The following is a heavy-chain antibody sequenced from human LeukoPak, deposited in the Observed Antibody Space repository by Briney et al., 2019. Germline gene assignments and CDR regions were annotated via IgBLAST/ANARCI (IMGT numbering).Heavy chain of an antibody. CDR1: GYTFSSYS. CDR2: ISAYNGNT. CDR3: ARDESSGSYYFDY. D-gene: IGHD1-26*01. V-gene: IGHV1-18*01. Sequence: GASVKVSCKASGYTFSSYSISWVRQAPGQGLEWMAWISAYNGNTKYAQKLQGRVTMTTDTSTSTAYMELRSLRSDDTAVYYCARDESSGSYYFDYWGQGTLVTVSS. J-gene: IGHJ4*02.